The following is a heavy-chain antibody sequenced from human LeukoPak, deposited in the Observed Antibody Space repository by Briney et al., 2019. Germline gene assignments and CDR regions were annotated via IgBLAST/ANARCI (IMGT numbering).Heavy chain of an antibody. V-gene: IGHV3-53*01. J-gene: IGHJ4*02. D-gene: IGHD3-3*01. CDR2: IYGDGRT. Sequence: GGSLRLSCAASGFTFSSYSIIWVRQAPGNGLERVSVIYGDGRTSHSASVRGRFTISRDNSKNIVSLQMNNLRAEDTAVYYCARGRGLGVVSPYFDYWGQGTLVTVSS. CDR1: GFTFSSYS. CDR3: ARGRGLGVVSPYFDY.